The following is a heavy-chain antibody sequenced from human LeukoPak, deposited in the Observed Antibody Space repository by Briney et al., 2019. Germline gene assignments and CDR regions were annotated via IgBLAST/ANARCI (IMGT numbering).Heavy chain of an antibody. V-gene: IGHV4-39*01. CDR3: ARGWNASGSYSPPGE. D-gene: IGHD3-10*01. J-gene: IGHJ4*02. CDR1: GGSISSITFY. CDR2: IYYSGST. Sequence: SETLSLTCTVSGGSISSITFYWGWIRQPPGKGLEWIGTIYYSGSTHYNPSLKSRVTISVDTSKNQFSLSLSCVTPAATALYYCARGWNASGSYSPPGEWGQGTLVTVSS.